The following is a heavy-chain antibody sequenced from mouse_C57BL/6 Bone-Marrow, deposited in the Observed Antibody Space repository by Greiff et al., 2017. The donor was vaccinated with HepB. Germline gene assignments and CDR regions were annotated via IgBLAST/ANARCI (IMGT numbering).Heavy chain of an antibody. CDR3: ARDGSYAMDY. CDR1: GYTFTSYW. Sequence: QVHVKQPGAELVMPGASVKLSCKASGYTFTSYWMHWVKQRPGQGLEWIGEIDPSDSYTNYNQKFKGKSTLTVDKSSSTAYMQLSSLTSEDSAVYYCARDGSYAMDYWGQGTSVTVSS. V-gene: IGHV1-69*01. CDR2: IDPSDSYT. J-gene: IGHJ4*01. D-gene: IGHD2-3*01.